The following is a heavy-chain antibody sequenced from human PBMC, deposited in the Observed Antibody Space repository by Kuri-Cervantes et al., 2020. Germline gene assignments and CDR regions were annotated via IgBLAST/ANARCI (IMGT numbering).Heavy chain of an antibody. CDR2: ISWNSGSI. CDR1: GGSFSGYY. J-gene: IGHJ4*02. V-gene: IGHV3-9*01. CDR3: ARDLCGGDCYAFDY. Sequence: LSLTCAVYGGSFSGYYWSWVRQAPGKGLEWVSGISWNSGSIGYADSVKGRFTISRDNSKNTLYLQMNSLRAEDTAVYYCARDLCGGDCYAFDYWGQGTLVTVSS. D-gene: IGHD2-21*01.